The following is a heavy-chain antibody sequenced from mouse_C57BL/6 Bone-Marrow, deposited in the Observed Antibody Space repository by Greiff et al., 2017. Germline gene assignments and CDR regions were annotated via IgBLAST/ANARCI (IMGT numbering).Heavy chain of an antibody. V-gene: IGHV1-69*01. CDR1: GYTFTSYW. D-gene: IGHD1-1*01. Sequence: QVQLQQPGAELVMPGASVKLSCKASGYTFTSYWMHWVKQRPGQGLEWIGEIDPSDSYTNYNQKFKGKSTLTVDKSSSTAYMQLSSLTSEDSAVYYSARYRYDYYYGSFDVWGTGTTVTVST. J-gene: IGHJ1*03. CDR3: ARYRYDYYYGSFDV. CDR2: IDPSDSYT.